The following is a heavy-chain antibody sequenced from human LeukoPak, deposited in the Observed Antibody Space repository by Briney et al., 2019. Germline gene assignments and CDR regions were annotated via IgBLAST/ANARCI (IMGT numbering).Heavy chain of an antibody. J-gene: IGHJ6*04. V-gene: IGHV5-10-1*01. CDR2: IDPSDSYT. CDR1: GYSFTSYW. Sequence: GESLTISCKGSGYSFTSYWISWVRQMPGKGLEWMGRIDPSDSYTNYSPSFQGHVTISADKSISTAYLQWSSLKASDTAMYYCARPSGYGDYDYGMDVWGKGTTVTVSS. D-gene: IGHD4-17*01. CDR3: ARPSGYGDYDYGMDV.